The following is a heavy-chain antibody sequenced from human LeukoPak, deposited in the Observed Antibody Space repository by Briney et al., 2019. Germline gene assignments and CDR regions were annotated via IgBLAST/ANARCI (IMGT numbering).Heavy chain of an antibody. Sequence: SETLSLTCTVSGDSISGYYWTWIRQPPGKGLEWIGYIYYSGSTNYNPSLKSRVTISVDSSKNQLSLKLSYVTAADTAVYFCARDTGRGYSGHDFWGLGYWGQGTLVTVSS. CDR2: IYYSGST. J-gene: IGHJ4*02. D-gene: IGHD5-12*01. CDR3: ARDTGRGYSGHDFWGLGY. CDR1: GDSISGYY. V-gene: IGHV4-59*01.